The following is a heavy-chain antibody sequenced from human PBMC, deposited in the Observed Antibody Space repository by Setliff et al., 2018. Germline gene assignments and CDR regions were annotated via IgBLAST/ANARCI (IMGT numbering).Heavy chain of an antibody. V-gene: IGHV4-59*02. CDR3: ARESATIGEFPLYYFDK. Sequence: SETLSLTCSVSGGAVSGDYWTWIRQPPGKGLEYIGYINYSGSTNYNPSLKSRVTISGDTSKNQVPLRLSSVTAADAAVYFCARESATIGEFPLYYFDKWGQGTLVTVSS. CDR2: INYSGST. J-gene: IGHJ4*02. CDR1: GGAVSGDY. D-gene: IGHD3-10*01.